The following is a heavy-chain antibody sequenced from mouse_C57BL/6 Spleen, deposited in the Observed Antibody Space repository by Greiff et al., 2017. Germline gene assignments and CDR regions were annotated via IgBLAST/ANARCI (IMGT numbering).Heavy chain of an antibody. CDR1: GYTFTSYW. CDR3: ARGGYYGNYGNY. Sequence: LQQPGAELVMLGASAKLSCKASGYTFTSYWMHWVKQRPGQGLEWIGEIDSSDSYTNYNQKFKGKSTFTLDKSSSTAYMQLSSLTSEDSAVYFWARGGYYGNYGNYWGQGTTLTVSS. D-gene: IGHD2-1*01. CDR2: IDSSDSYT. V-gene: IGHV1-69*01. J-gene: IGHJ2*01.